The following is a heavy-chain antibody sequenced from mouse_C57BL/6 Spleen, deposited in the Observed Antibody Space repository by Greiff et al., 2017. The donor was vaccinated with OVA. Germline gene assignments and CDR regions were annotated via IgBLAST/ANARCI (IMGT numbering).Heavy chain of an antibody. CDR2: ISSGSSTI. CDR1: GFTFSDYG. J-gene: IGHJ2*01. Sequence: EVQLVESGGGLVKPGGSLKLSCAASGFTFSDYGMHWVRQAPEKGLEWVAYISSGSSTIYYADTVKGRFTISRDNAKNTLFLQMTSLRSEDTAMYYCARGRGRGYFDYWGQGTTLTVSS. V-gene: IGHV5-17*01. CDR3: ARGRGRGYFDY. D-gene: IGHD3-3*01.